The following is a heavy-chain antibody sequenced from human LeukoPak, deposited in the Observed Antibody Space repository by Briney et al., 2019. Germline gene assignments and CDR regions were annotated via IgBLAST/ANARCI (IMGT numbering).Heavy chain of an antibody. V-gene: IGHV1-18*01. CDR2: ISAYNGNT. Sequence: GASVKVSCKASGYTFTSDGISCVRQAPGQGLEWMGRISAYNGNTNYAQKLQGRVTMTTDTSTSTAYMELRSLRSDDTAVHYCARRSIGSGYYTFHYWGQGTLVTVSS. J-gene: IGHJ4*02. CDR1: GYTFTSDG. CDR3: ARRSIGSGYYTFHY. D-gene: IGHD3-22*01.